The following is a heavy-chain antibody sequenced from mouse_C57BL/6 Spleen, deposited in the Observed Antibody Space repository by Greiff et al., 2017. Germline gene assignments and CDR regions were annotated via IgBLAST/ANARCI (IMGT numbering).Heavy chain of an antibody. J-gene: IGHJ1*03. D-gene: IGHD1-1*01. CDR1: GYTFTSYW. CDR2: IDPSDSET. V-gene: IGHV1-52*01. Sequence: VQLQQPGAELVRPGSSVKLSCKASGYTFTSYWMHWVKQRPIQGLEWIGNIDPSDSETHYNQKFKDKATLTVDKSSSTAYMQLSSLTSEDSAVYYCALITTVVPHWYFDVWGTGTTVTVSS. CDR3: ALITTVVPHWYFDV.